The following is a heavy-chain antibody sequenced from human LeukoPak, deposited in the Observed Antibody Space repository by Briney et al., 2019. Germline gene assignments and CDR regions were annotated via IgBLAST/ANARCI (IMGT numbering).Heavy chain of an antibody. CDR2: IASKTDGGAT. D-gene: IGHD3-10*01. J-gene: IGHJ4*02. CDR3: TTGIRGD. Sequence: GSLRLSCSASGLTVTNAWMNWVRQAPGEGLDWVGRIASKTDGGATDYAAPVKGRFTISRDDSKNTLNLQMNSLKTEDTAVYYCTTGIRGDWGQGTLVTDSS. V-gene: IGHV3-15*07. CDR1: GLTVTNAW.